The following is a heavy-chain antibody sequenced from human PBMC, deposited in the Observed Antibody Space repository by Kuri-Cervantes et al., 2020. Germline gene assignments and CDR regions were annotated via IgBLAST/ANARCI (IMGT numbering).Heavy chain of an antibody. V-gene: IGHV4-34*01. CDR2: IYYSGST. CDR3: ARTYGGNSGDAFDI. Sequence: SETLSLTCAVYGGSFSGYYWSWIRQPPGKGLEWIGSIYYSGSTYYNPSLKSRVTISVDTSKNQFSLKLSSVTAADTAVYYCARTYGGNSGDAFDIWGQGTMVTVSS. D-gene: IGHD4-23*01. J-gene: IGHJ3*02. CDR1: GGSFSGYY.